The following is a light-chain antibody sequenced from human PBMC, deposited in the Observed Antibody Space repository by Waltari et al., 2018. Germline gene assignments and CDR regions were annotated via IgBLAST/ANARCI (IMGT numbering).Light chain of an antibody. Sequence: DIQMTQSPSTLSASVGDRVTITCRASQSISSWLAWYQQKPGKAPKLLIYKASSLESGGPSRFSGSGSGTEFTLTISSLQPADFATYYCQQYNSFPWTFGQGTKVEIK. V-gene: IGKV1-5*03. CDR3: QQYNSFPWT. CDR2: KAS. J-gene: IGKJ1*01. CDR1: QSISSW.